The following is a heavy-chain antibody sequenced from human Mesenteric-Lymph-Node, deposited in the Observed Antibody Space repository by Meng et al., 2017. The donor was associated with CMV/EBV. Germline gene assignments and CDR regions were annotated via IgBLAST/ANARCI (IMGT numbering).Heavy chain of an antibody. D-gene: IGHD6-19*01. Sequence: AVEGACVRDYCWSWARKSPGKGLEWSGEVNYIGSNKYNPYLKSRVTMSVDTSKNHFSLEVNPVTAADTAVYYCARGRYTSVEAGLDYWGQGTLVTVSS. CDR3: ARGRYTSVEAGLDY. CDR1: GACVRDYC. J-gene: IGHJ4*02. CDR2: VNYIGSN. V-gene: IGHV4-34*01.